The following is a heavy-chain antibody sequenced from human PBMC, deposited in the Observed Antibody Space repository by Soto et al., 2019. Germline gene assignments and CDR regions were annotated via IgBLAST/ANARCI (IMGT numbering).Heavy chain of an antibody. CDR2: IRYDGSNK. CDR1: GFTFSSYG. J-gene: IGHJ6*02. V-gene: IGHV3-30*02. CDR3: ARDRTYYGSGSKGMDF. Sequence: GGSLRLSCVAAGFTFSSYGMHWVRQAPGKGLEWLAIIRYDGSNKYYGDSVKGRFTISRDNSKNTLYLEMNSLRAENTAVYYCARDRTYYGSGSKGMDFWGQGTTVTVSS. D-gene: IGHD3-10*01.